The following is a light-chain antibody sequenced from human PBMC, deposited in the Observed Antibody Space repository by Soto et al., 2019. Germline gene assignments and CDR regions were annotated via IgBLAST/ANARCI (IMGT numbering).Light chain of an antibody. CDR2: DVS. V-gene: IGLV2-8*01. Sequence: QSALTQPPSASGSPGQSVTISCTGTSSDVGGYNYVSWYQQHPGKAPKLMVYDVSKRPSGVPDRFSGSKSGNTASLTVSGLLAEDEAEYYCSSYAGNNSPYVFGTGTKVTVL. CDR1: SSDVGGYNY. J-gene: IGLJ1*01. CDR3: SSYAGNNSPYV.